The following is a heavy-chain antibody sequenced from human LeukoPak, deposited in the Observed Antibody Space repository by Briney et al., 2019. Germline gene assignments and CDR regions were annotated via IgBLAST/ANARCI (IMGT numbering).Heavy chain of an antibody. Sequence: GASVKVSCKASGGTFSSYAINWVRQATGQGLEWMGWVNPNSGNTGHAQKFQGRVILTMQPSINTAYMELSSLTSEDTAVYYCARRSDDYDSSAYYHWGQGTLVTSPQ. CDR3: ARRSDDYDSSAYYH. CDR2: VNPNSGNT. D-gene: IGHD3-22*01. J-gene: IGHJ4*02. CDR1: GGTFSSYA. V-gene: IGHV1-8*02.